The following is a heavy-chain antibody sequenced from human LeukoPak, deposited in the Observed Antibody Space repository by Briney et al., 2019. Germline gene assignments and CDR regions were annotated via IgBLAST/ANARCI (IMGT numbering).Heavy chain of an antibody. CDR2: IFGSGGSA. CDR3: AKTTTGYSSGRYPAWPIDY. CDR1: GFTFGSYA. V-gene: IGHV3-23*01. D-gene: IGHD2-15*01. J-gene: IGHJ4*02. Sequence: GGSLRLSCAASGFTFGSYAMYWVRQAPGKGLGWVSGIFGSGGSAHYADSVRGRFTISRDNSKNTVYLQMDSLRVEDTAIYYCAKTTTGYSSGRYPAWPIDYWGQGTLVTVSS.